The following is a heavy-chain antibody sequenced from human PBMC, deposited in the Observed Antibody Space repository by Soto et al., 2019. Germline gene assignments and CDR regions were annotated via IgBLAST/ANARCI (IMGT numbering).Heavy chain of an antibody. V-gene: IGHV2-5*02. CDR2: IYWDHDQ. J-gene: IGHJ3*02. D-gene: IGHD3-10*02. Sequence: QITLKESGPTLVKPTETLTLTCTFSGFSLNTYGVGVGWIRQPPGKALEWLAIIYWDHDQYFSPSLKHRLALSNATSTNQIVLTMTNMHPVDTATYFCGRFVRTFDIWGQGRVVTVSS. CDR3: GRFVRTFDI. CDR1: GFSLNTYGVG.